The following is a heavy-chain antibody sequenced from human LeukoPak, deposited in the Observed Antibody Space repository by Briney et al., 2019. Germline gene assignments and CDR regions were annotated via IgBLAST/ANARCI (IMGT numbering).Heavy chain of an antibody. CDR1: GFTFSSYW. Sequence: QPGGSLRLSCAASGFTFSSYWMSWVRQAPGKGLEWVANIKQDGSEKYYVDSVKGRFTISRDNAKNSPYLQMNSLRAEDTAVYYCARYRALGWYYFDYWGPGTLVTVSS. CDR3: ARYRALGWYYFDY. D-gene: IGHD6-19*01. J-gene: IGHJ4*02. CDR2: IKQDGSEK. V-gene: IGHV3-7*01.